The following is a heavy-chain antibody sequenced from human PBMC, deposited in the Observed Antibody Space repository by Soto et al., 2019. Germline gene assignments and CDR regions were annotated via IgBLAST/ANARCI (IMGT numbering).Heavy chain of an antibody. J-gene: IGHJ4*02. Sequence: EVQLLESGGGLVQPGGALRRSCAAAGFTFSSYAMSWVRQAPGKGLEWVSAIGAGGSSTYYADSVKGRFTISRDNSKNTLYLQMNTLRAEDTAVYYCAKSRATYSSSWMDYWGQGTLVTVSS. CDR2: IGAGGSST. CDR1: GFTFSSYA. D-gene: IGHD6-13*01. V-gene: IGHV3-23*01. CDR3: AKSRATYSSSWMDY.